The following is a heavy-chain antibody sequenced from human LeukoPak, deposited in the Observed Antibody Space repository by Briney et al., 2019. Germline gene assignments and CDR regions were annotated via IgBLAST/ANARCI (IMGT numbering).Heavy chain of an antibody. CDR2: ISAYNGNT. J-gene: IGHJ4*02. D-gene: IGHD3-3*01. Sequence: ASVKVSCKASGYTFTSYGISWVRQAPGQGLEWMGWISAYNGNTNYAQKLQGRVTMTTDTSTSTAYMELRSLRSDDTAVYYCARDVGGNDFWSGYTFHWGQGTLVTVSS. V-gene: IGHV1-18*01. CDR1: GYTFTSYG. CDR3: ARDVGGNDFWSGYTFH.